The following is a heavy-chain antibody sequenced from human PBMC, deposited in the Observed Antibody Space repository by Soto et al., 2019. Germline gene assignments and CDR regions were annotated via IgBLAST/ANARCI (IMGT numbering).Heavy chain of an antibody. CDR3: VKSKGDRTNRRGDC. CDR2: ISGSGGST. D-gene: IGHD2-2*01. V-gene: IGHV3-23*01. J-gene: IGHJ4*02. Sequence: EVQLLESGGGLVQPGGSLRLSCAASGFTFSSYAMSWVRQAPGKGLEWVSAISGSGGSTYYAASVKGRFTISRDTSKNTLYLQMNSLRGDDTATYYCVKSKGDRTNRRGDCWGQGTLVTVSS. CDR1: GFTFSSYA.